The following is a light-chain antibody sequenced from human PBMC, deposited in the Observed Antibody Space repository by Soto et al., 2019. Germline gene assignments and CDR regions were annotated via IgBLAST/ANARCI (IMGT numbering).Light chain of an antibody. J-gene: IGKJ4*01. Sequence: EILLTQSPATLSLSPGDRATLSCRASQSISSSLAWYRHHPGQAPRLLIYDASNRATGTPARFSGSGSGTHFTLTISSLQPEDFGVYYCQHRSNWPSVTFGGGTKVDSK. V-gene: IGKV3-11*01. CDR3: QHRSNWPSVT. CDR1: QSISSS. CDR2: DAS.